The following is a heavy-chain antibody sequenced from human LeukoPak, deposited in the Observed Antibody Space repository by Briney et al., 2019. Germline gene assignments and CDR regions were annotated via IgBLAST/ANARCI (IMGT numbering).Heavy chain of an antibody. V-gene: IGHV3-30-3*01. CDR1: GFTFSDYA. Sequence: GGPLRLSCAASGFTFSDYAMHWVRQAPGKGLEWVAVISKDGSDKYYPGSVRGRFTISRDNSKNTIYLQMDSLRAEDTAVYYCAKDGRPYYYDSSGEFDYWGQGTLVTVSS. CDR2: ISKDGSDK. D-gene: IGHD3-22*01. CDR3: AKDGRPYYYDSSGEFDY. J-gene: IGHJ4*02.